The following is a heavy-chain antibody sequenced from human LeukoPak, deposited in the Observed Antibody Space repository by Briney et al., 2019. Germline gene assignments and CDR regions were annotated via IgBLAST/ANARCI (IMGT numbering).Heavy chain of an antibody. CDR3: ARDDAWELRKFD. D-gene: IGHD1-26*01. CDR1: GSTFSSYS. J-gene: IGHJ4*02. V-gene: IGHV3-21*01. Sequence: PGGSLRLSCAASGSTFSSYSMNWVRQAPGKGLEWVSSISSSSSYIYYADSVKGRFTISRDNAKNSLYLQMNSLRAEDTAVYCCARDDAWELRKFDWGQGTLVTVSS. CDR2: ISSSSSYI.